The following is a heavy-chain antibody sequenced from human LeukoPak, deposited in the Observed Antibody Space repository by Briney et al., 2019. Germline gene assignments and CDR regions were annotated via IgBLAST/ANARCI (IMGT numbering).Heavy chain of an antibody. CDR3: ARLLAYCGGDCYAADY. J-gene: IGHJ4*02. V-gene: IGHV4-31*03. Sequence: SQTLSLTCTVSGGPISSGGYYCSWIRQHPGKGLEWIGYIYYSGSTYYNPSLKSRVTISVDTSKNQFSLKLSSVTAADTAVYYCARLLAYCGGDCYAADYWGQGTLVTVPS. D-gene: IGHD2-21*02. CDR2: IYYSGST. CDR1: GGPISSGGYY.